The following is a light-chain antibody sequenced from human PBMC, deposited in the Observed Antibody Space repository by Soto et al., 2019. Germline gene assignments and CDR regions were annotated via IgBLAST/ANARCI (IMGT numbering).Light chain of an antibody. V-gene: IGKV1-5*01. Sequence: DIQMTQSPSTLSASVGDRVTITCRASQSISSWLAWYQQKPGKAPKLLIYDASSLESGVPSRFSGSGSGTEFTLTISSLQPDDFAVYYCQQRSNWPTFGQGTKVEIK. CDR1: QSISSW. CDR2: DAS. CDR3: QQRSNWPT. J-gene: IGKJ1*01.